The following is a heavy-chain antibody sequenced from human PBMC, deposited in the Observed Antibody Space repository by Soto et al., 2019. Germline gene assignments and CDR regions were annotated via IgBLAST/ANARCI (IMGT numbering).Heavy chain of an antibody. CDR3: ARSFQHKDHPKGGWSPYGMDV. CDR2: ISSSSSYI. V-gene: IGHV3-21*01. D-gene: IGHD6-19*01. J-gene: IGHJ6*02. Sequence: GGSLRLSCAASGFTFSSYSMNWVRQAPGKGLEWVSSISSSSSYIYYADSVKGRFTISRDNAKNSLYLQMNSLRAEDTAVYYCARSFQHKDHPKGGWSPYGMDVWGQGTTVTVSS. CDR1: GFTFSSYS.